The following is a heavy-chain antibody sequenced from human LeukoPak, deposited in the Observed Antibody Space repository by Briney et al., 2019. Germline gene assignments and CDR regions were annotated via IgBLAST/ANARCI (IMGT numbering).Heavy chain of an antibody. J-gene: IGHJ4*02. V-gene: IGHV3-9*01. Sequence: GGSLRLSCAASGFTFDDYAMHWVRQAPGKGLEWVSGISWNSGSIGYADSVKGRFTISRDNAKNSLYLQMNSLRAEDTALYYCAKDTGYSGYGHFDYWGQGTLVTVSS. D-gene: IGHD5-12*01. CDR1: GFTFDDYA. CDR2: ISWNSGSI. CDR3: AKDTGYSGYGHFDY.